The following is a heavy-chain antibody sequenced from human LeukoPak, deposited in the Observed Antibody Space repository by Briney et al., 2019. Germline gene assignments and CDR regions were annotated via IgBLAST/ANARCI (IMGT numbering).Heavy chain of an antibody. CDR2: SYHSGST. J-gene: IGHJ4*02. CDR1: GGSISSGSYY. V-gene: IGHV4-39*07. Sequence: SETLSLTCTVSGGSISSGSYYWGWIRQPPGKGLEWIGSSYHSGSTYYNPSLKSRVTISVDTSKNQFSLKLSSVTAADTAVYYCARERVGDYAGYFDYWGQGTLVTVSS. CDR3: ARERVGDYAGYFDY. D-gene: IGHD4-17*01.